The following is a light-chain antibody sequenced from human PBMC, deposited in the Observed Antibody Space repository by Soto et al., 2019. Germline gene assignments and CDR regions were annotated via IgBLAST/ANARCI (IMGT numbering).Light chain of an antibody. CDR1: QGISKY. Sequence: DIQLTQSPSFLSASVGDRVTITCRASQGISKYVAWYQQKPGKAPELLVYSASTVQSGVPSRFSGGGSETEFSLTIGTLQPEDSATYYCLQLNRYPLSLGGGNKVDLK. J-gene: IGKJ4*01. CDR2: SAS. V-gene: IGKV1-9*01. CDR3: LQLNRYPLS.